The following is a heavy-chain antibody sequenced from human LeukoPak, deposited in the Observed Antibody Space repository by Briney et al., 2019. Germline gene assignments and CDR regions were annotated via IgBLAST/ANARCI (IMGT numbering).Heavy chain of an antibody. CDR1: GGSISSSSYY. CDR3: ARTLIEVATIWNYYYYMDV. V-gene: IGHV4-39*07. Sequence: SETLSLTCTVSGGSISSSSYYWGWIRQPPGKGLEWIGSIYYSGSTYYNPSLKSRVTISVDTSKNQFSLKLSSVTAADTAVYYCARTLIEVATIWNYYYYMDVWGKGTTVTISS. D-gene: IGHD5-12*01. CDR2: IYYSGST. J-gene: IGHJ6*03.